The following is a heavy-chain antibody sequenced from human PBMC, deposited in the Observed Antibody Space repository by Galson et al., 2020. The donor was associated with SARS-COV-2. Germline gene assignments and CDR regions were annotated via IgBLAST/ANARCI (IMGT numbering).Heavy chain of an antibody. Sequence: SETLSLTCTVSGGSISSGGTFWTWFRQHPGEGLEWIGYIFPTGSTYYNPSLTSPVTISLDTSQNQFSLRLTSVTAADTAVYYCARGFYGSCLDSWGQGSLVRGSS. J-gene: IGHJ4*02. CDR3: ARGFYGSCLDS. CDR1: GGSISSGGTF. D-gene: IGHD3-10*01. V-gene: IGHV4-31*01. CDR2: IFPTGST.